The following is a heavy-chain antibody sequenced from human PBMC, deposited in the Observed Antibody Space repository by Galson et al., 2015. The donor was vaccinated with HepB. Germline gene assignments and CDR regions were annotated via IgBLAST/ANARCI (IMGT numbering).Heavy chain of an antibody. J-gene: IGHJ3*02. CDR2: ISGSSFST. CDR3: AKTGRGYSYGYLVDAFDI. D-gene: IGHD5-18*01. Sequence: SLRLSCAASGFTFSNYAMSWVRQAPGKGLEWVSAISGSSFSTYYADSVKGRFTISRDNSKNKLYLQMNSLRAEDTAVYYCAKTGRGYSYGYLVDAFDIWGQGTMVTVSS. V-gene: IGHV3-23*01. CDR1: GFTFSNYA.